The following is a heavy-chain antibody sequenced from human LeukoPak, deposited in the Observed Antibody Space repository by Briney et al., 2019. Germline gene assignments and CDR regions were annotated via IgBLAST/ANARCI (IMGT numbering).Heavy chain of an antibody. CDR1: GFTFSSYW. D-gene: IGHD2-2*01. Sequence: PGGSLRLSCAASGFTFSSYWMSWVRQAPGNGLEWVANIKQEGSEKYYVDSVNGRFTISRDNKKNSLYLQMNSLRAERTVVYYCARDDVVVVPAAPKGDFFDYWGKAILVSVSS. J-gene: IGHJ4*02. CDR2: IKQEGSEK. V-gene: IGHV3-7*01. CDR3: ARDDVVVVPAAPKGDFFDY.